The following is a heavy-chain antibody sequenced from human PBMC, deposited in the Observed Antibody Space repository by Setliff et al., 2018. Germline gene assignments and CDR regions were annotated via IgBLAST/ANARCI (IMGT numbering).Heavy chain of an antibody. CDR2: ISGSGGST. J-gene: IGHJ6*02. Sequence: GGSLRLSCAASRFTFSNYAMSWVRQAPGKGLEWVSAISGSGGSTYYADSVKGRFTISRDNSKNTLYLQMNSLRAEDTAVYYCTGNHYYDSSGYYYDSYYYGMDVWGQGTTVTVSS. CDR1: RFTFSNYA. D-gene: IGHD3-22*01. V-gene: IGHV3-23*01. CDR3: TGNHYYDSSGYYYDSYYYGMDV.